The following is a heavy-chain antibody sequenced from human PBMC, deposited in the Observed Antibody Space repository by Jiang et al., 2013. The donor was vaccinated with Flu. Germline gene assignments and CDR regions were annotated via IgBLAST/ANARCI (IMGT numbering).Heavy chain of an antibody. V-gene: IGHV3-23*01. D-gene: IGHD4-23*01. CDR1: GLTFSSYA. CDR3: AKDLGNSHQDYYYGMDV. Sequence: QLLESGGGLVQPGGSLRLSCAASGLTFSSYAMSWVRQAPGKGLEWVSAISGSGGSTYYADSVKGRFTISRDNSKNTMYLQMNSLRAEDTAVYYCAKDLGNSHQDYYYGMDVWGQGTTVTVSS. CDR2: ISGSGGST. J-gene: IGHJ6*02.